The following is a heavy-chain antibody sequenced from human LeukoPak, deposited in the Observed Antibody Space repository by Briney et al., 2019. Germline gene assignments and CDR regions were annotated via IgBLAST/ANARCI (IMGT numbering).Heavy chain of an antibody. Sequence: GGSLRLSCAVSGFTLRSYGMHWVRQAPGKGLEWVAVIWYDGSNKYYADSVKGRFTISRDNSKNTLYLQMNSLRAEDTAVYYCAIDAYYDSTGLSAFDIWGQGTMVTVSS. CDR1: GFTLRSYG. V-gene: IGHV3-33*01. J-gene: IGHJ3*02. CDR2: IWYDGSNK. D-gene: IGHD3-22*01. CDR3: AIDAYYDSTGLSAFDI.